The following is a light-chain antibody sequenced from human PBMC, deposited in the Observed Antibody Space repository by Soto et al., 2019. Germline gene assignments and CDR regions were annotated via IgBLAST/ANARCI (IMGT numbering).Light chain of an antibody. CDR2: EVS. Sequence: QSALAQPPSVSGSPGQSVTISCTGTSSDVGSYNRVSWYQQPPGTAPELMIYEVSNRPSGVPDRFSGSKSGNTASLTISGLQAEDETDYYCSSYTCSSTYFFGSGTKVTVL. CDR3: SSYTCSSTYF. J-gene: IGLJ1*01. CDR1: SSDVGSYNR. V-gene: IGLV2-18*02.